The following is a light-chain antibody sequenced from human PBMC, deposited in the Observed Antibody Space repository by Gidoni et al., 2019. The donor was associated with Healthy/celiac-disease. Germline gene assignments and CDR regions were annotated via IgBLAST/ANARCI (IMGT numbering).Light chain of an antibody. Sequence: ACWYQQKPGQSPVLVIYQDSKRPSRIPERFSGSNSGNTATLTISGIQAMDEADYYCQAWDSSTVVFGGGTKLTVL. V-gene: IGLV3-1*01. J-gene: IGLJ2*01. CDR3: QAWDSSTVV. CDR2: QDS.